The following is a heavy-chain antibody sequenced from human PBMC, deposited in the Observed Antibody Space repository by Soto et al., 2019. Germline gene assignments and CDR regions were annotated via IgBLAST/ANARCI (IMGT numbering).Heavy chain of an antibody. CDR2: ISGGGDAA. CDR3: ARKILGSTTRPNDWYFEL. D-gene: IGHD7-27*01. Sequence: EVQVLESGGGLVQPGGSLRLSCAGSGFTFINYAMNWVRQAPGKGLEWVSSISGGGDAAFFPDSVRGRFTISRDNSKNTVTLQINSRGVDDTAVYYCARKILGSTTRPNDWYFELCGRGTLVTVSS. CDR1: GFTFINYA. J-gene: IGHJ2*01. V-gene: IGHV3-23*01.